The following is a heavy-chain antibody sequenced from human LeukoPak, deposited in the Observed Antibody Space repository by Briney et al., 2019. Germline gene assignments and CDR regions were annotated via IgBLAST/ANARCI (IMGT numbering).Heavy chain of an antibody. J-gene: IGHJ4*02. D-gene: IGHD3-22*01. V-gene: IGHV3-21*01. Sequence: GGSLRLSCAASGFTFSNYNMNWVRQAPGKGLEWVSSISSSSTYIYYADSVKGRFTISRDNAKNSLYLQMNSLRVEDTAVYYCAKIPSSGSFHYWGQGTLVTVSS. CDR2: ISSSSTYI. CDR3: AKIPSSGSFHY. CDR1: GFTFSNYN.